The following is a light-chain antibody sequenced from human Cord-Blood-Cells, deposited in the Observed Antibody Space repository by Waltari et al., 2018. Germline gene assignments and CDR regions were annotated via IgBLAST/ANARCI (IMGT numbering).Light chain of an antibody. V-gene: IGKV1-5*03. CDR2: KAS. Sequence: DIQMTQSPSTLSASVGDSVTITCPANQSISSWLGWYQQKPGKAPKLLNYKASSLESGVPSMFSGSGSATEFTLTISSLHPDDFATYYCQQYNSYYSFGQGTKLEIK. J-gene: IGKJ2*03. CDR1: QSISSW. CDR3: QQYNSYYS.